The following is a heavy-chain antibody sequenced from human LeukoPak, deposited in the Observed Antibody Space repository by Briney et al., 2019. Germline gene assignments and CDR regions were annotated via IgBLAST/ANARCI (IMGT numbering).Heavy chain of an antibody. Sequence: SETLSLTCTVSGGSISSSSYYWSWIRQPPGKGLEWIGEINHSGSTNYNPSLKSRVTISVDTSKNQFSLKLSSVTAADTAVYYCARWSRAHWYFDLWGRGTLVTVSS. D-gene: IGHD5/OR15-5a*01. CDR1: GGSISSSSYY. CDR2: INHSGST. CDR3: ARWSRAHWYFDL. J-gene: IGHJ2*01. V-gene: IGHV4-39*07.